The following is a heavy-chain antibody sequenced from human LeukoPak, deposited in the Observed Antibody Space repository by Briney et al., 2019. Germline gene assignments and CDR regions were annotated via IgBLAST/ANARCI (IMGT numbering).Heavy chain of an antibody. D-gene: IGHD2/OR15-2a*01. V-gene: IGHV3-15*05. CDR1: GFTFTNAW. J-gene: IGHJ4*02. Sequence: GGSLRLSCTVSGFTFTNAWMSWVRRAPGKGLEWVGRVRALTNGGAIEYAAPVKGRFSISRDDSTNTVYLQMNSLITEDTAVYYCAADTPVPLAQIDYWGQGALVTVSS. CDR3: AADTPVPLAQIDY. CDR2: VRALTNGGAI.